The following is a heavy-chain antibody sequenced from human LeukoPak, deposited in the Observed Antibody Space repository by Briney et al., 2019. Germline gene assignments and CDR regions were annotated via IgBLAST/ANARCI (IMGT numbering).Heavy chain of an antibody. J-gene: IGHJ4*02. CDR2: IIPILGIA. CDR1: GYTFTGYY. V-gene: IGHV1-69*04. Sequence: SVKVSCKASGYTFTGYYMHWVRQAPGQGLEWMGRIIPILGIANYAQKFQGRVTITADKSTSTAYMELSSLRSEDTAVYYCARDYSNYAFDYWGQGTLVTVSS. CDR3: ARDYSNYAFDY. D-gene: IGHD4-11*01.